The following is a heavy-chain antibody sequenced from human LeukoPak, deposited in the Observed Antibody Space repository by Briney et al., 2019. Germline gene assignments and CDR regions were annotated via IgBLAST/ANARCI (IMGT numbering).Heavy chain of an antibody. Sequence: SETLSLTRTVSGGSVSSGSYYWSWIRQPPGKGLEWIGYIYYSGSTNYNPSLKSRVTISVDTSKNQFSLKLSSVTAADTAVYYCARGRYYYGSGSYLGGPFFDYWGQGTLVTVSS. CDR3: ARGRYYYGSGSYLGGPFFDY. V-gene: IGHV4-61*01. CDR1: GGSVSSGSYY. CDR2: IYYSGST. J-gene: IGHJ4*02. D-gene: IGHD3-10*01.